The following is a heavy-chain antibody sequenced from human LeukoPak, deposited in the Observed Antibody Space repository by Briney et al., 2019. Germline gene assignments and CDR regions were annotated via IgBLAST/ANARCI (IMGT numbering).Heavy chain of an antibody. CDR3: AREVAGTLAFDY. D-gene: IGHD6-19*01. Sequence: YYRSKWYNDYTVYAVSVKSRITINPDTSKNQFSLQLNSVTPEDTAVYYCAREVAGTLAFDYWGQGTLVTVSS. V-gene: IGHV6-1*01. CDR2: YYRSKWYN. J-gene: IGHJ4*02.